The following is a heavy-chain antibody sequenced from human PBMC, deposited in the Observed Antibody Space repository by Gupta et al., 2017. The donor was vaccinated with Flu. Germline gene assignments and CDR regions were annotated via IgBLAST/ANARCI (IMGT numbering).Heavy chain of an antibody. CDR2: IHHGGTS. CDR1: ANSFSSGFF. Sequence: VPLQESGPGLVRPSATLSLTCVVSANSFSSGFFWAWIRRPPGKGMEWIGSIHHGGTSYSNASIRSRLSMSQEASKTKLSLRVTSATAADTAADDCASELTATGRGDDWGHG. J-gene: IGHJ3*01. CDR3: ASELTATGRGDD. D-gene: IGHD2-21*02. V-gene: IGHV4-38-2*01.